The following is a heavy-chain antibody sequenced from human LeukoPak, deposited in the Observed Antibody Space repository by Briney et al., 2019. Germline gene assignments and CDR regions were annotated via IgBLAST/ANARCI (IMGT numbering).Heavy chain of an antibody. CDR1: GDSIRTYS. CDR3: ARRLSSGSLGWVFDY. Sequence: SETLSLTCTVSGDSIRTYSWSWIRQSPGKGLKWIGYIDYTGSTNYNPSLKSRVTISVDTSKNQFSLKLSSVTAADTAVYYCARRLSSGSLGWVFDYWGQGTLVTVSS. D-gene: IGHD6-19*01. J-gene: IGHJ4*02. CDR2: IDYTGST. V-gene: IGHV4-59*08.